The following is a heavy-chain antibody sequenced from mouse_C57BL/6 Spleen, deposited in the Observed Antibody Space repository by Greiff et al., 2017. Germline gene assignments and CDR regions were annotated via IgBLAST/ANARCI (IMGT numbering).Heavy chain of an antibody. CDR2: IDPSDSYT. J-gene: IGHJ2*01. CDR1: GYTFTSYW. CDR3: ARGGTADY. Sequence: QVQLQQPGAELVMPGASVKLSCKASGYTFTSYWMHWVKQRPGQGLEWIGEIDPSDSYTNYNQKFKGKSTLTVDKSSSTAYMQLSSLTSEDSAVYYCARGGTADYGGQGTTLTVSS. V-gene: IGHV1-69*01. D-gene: IGHD1-2*01.